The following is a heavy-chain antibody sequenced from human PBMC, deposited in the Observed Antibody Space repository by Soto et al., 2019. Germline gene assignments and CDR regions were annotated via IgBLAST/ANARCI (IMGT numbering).Heavy chain of an antibody. CDR2: IRSKAYGGTT. Sequence: GGSLRLSCTASGFTFGDYAMSWFRQAPGKGLEWVGFIRSKAYGGTTEYAASVKGRFTISRDDSKSIAYLQMNSLKTEDTAVYYCTRALIWVTDDAFDIWGQGTMVTVSS. J-gene: IGHJ3*02. CDR3: TRALIWVTDDAFDI. D-gene: IGHD2-21*02. CDR1: GFTFGDYA. V-gene: IGHV3-49*03.